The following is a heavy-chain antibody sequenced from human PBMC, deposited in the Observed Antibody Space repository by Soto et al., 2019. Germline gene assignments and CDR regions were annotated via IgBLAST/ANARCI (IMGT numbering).Heavy chain of an antibody. D-gene: IGHD3-10*01. J-gene: IGHJ4*02. Sequence: QLQLHMSGSGLVKPSQTPSLTCTVSGASITSGAYSWSWIRQTPGNGLVWNGYINNLETTFYNPSFECRVTLPIDRTENQLSLNLQSMSAADRAVYFCVRGGGFDSFDYWGQGILVTVSS. V-gene: IGHV4-30-2*01. CDR2: INNLETT. CDR3: VRGGGFDSFDY. CDR1: GASITSGAYS.